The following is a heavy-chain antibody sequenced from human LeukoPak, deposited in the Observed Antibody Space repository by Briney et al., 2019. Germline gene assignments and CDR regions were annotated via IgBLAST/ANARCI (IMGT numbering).Heavy chain of an antibody. V-gene: IGHV1-69*04. CDR1: GGTFSSYA. J-gene: IGHJ4*02. CDR2: IIPILGIA. D-gene: IGHD5-12*01. Sequence: SVKVSCKASGGTFSSYAISWVRQAPGQGLEWMGRIIPILGIANYAQKFQGRVTITADKSTSTAYMELSSLRSEDTAVYYCARDWDIGEGNYWGQGTLVTVSS. CDR3: ARDWDIGEGNY.